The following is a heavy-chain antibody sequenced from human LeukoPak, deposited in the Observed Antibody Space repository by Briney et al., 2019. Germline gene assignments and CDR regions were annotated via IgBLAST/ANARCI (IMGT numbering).Heavy chain of an antibody. J-gene: IGHJ6*02. Sequence: SEALSLTCTVSGGSISSSSYYWGWIRQPPGKGLEWIGSIYYSGSTYYNPSLKSRVTISVDTSKNQFSLQLNSVTPEDTAVYYCARDRSVGDSSSWPSHYYGMDVWGQGTTVTVSS. D-gene: IGHD6-13*01. CDR3: ARDRSVGDSSSWPSHYYGMDV. CDR1: GGSISSSSYY. V-gene: IGHV4-39*07. CDR2: IYYSGST.